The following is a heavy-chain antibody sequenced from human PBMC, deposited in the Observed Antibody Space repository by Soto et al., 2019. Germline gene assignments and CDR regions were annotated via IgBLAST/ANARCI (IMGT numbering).Heavy chain of an antibody. J-gene: IGHJ3*02. D-gene: IGHD6-6*01. CDR2: ISSSGSAI. Sequence: LRLSCAASGFTFSDYYMSWIRQAPGKGLEWVSYISSSGSAIYYADSVKGRFTISRDNAKNSLYLQMNSLRAEDTAVYYCATTEYSSSSGPPRYDAFDIWGQGTMVTVSS. CDR1: GFTFSDYY. V-gene: IGHV3-11*01. CDR3: ATTEYSSSSGPPRYDAFDI.